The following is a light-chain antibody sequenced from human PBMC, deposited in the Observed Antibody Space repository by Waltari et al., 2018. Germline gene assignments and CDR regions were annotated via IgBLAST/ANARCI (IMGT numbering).Light chain of an antibody. CDR2: DVN. CDR1: SSDVGGYNY. J-gene: IGLJ3*02. Sequence: ALAQPASVSGSPGQSITISCTGTSSDVGGYNYVSWYQQHPGKAPRPMIYDVNNRPSGVSNRFSGSKSGNTASLTISGLQAEDEADYYCSSFTRTNSWVFGGGTKLTVL. CDR3: SSFTRTNSWV. V-gene: IGLV2-14*03.